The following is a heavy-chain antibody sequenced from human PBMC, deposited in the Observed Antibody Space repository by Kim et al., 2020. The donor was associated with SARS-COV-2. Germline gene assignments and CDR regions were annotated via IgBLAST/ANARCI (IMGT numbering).Heavy chain of an antibody. CDR2: GGT. V-gene: IGHV1-2*02. J-gene: IGHJ4*02. CDR3: ARDHYYFDY. Sequence: GGTNYAQKFQGMVTMTRDTSISTAYMELSRLRSDDTAVYYCARDHYYFDYWGQGTLVTVSS.